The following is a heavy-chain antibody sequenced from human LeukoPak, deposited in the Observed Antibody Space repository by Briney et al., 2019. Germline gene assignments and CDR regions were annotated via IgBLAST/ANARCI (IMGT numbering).Heavy chain of an antibody. Sequence: SETLSLTCTVSGGPISSYYWSWIRQPPGKGLEWIGYIYYSGSTNYNPSLKSRVTISVDTSKNQFSLKLSSVTAADTAVYYCARTYYYDSSGYYDWFDPWGQGTLVTVSS. D-gene: IGHD3-22*01. J-gene: IGHJ5*02. CDR2: IYYSGST. V-gene: IGHV4-59*08. CDR3: ARTYYYDSSGYYDWFDP. CDR1: GGPISSYY.